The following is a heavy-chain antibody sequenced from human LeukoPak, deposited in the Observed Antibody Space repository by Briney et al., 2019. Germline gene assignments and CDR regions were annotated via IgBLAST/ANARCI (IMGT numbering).Heavy chain of an antibody. J-gene: IGHJ4*02. V-gene: IGHV3-21*01. CDR3: ARVDIVAHSFDY. Sequence: GRSLRLSCAASGFTFSSYSMNWVRQAPGKGLEWVSSISSSSYIYYADSVKGRFTISRDNAKDSLYLQMNSLRAEDTAVYYCARVDIVAHSFDYWGQGTLVTVSS. CDR2: ISSSSYI. D-gene: IGHD5-12*01. CDR1: GFTFSSYS.